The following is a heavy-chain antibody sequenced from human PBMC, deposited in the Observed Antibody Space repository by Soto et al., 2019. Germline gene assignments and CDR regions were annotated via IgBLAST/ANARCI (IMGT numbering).Heavy chain of an antibody. CDR2: VKQDGSEK. CDR3: ASGDYYDISGPFSDAFDV. D-gene: IGHD3-22*01. Sequence: GGSLRLSCAASGFTFRSYWMSWVRQAPGKGLEWVANVKQDGSEKWYVDSVKGRFTISRDNAKNSLYLQMNSLRAEDTAVYYCASGDYYDISGPFSDAFDVWGQGTMFTVSS. J-gene: IGHJ3*01. V-gene: IGHV3-7*02. CDR1: GFTFRSYW.